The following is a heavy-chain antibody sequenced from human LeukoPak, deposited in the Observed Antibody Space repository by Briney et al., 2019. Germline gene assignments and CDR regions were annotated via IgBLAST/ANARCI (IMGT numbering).Heavy chain of an antibody. CDR3: ARALYSSGWYRGEYYFDY. Sequence: SETLSLTCTVSGGSISSYYWSWIRQPPGKGLEWIGYIYYSGSTNYNPSLKSRVTISVDTSKNQFPLKLSSVTAADTAVYYCARALYSSGWYRGEYYFDYWGQGTLVTVSS. D-gene: IGHD6-19*01. V-gene: IGHV4-59*01. J-gene: IGHJ4*02. CDR1: GGSISSYY. CDR2: IYYSGST.